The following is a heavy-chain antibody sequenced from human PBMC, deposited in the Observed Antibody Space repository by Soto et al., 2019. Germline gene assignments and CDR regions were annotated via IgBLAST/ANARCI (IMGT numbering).Heavy chain of an antibody. D-gene: IGHD3-10*01. Sequence: QVHLLESGGSVVEAGKSLRLSCEASGFIFSSFGMHWVRQAPGKGLEWVALISYDGSNAEYADPVKGRFTISRDSSMYFLSLKMNGLRFDDTAMYSCVRDSGIPPLDFWGRGTLVTVSS. CDR2: ISYDGSNA. CDR1: GFIFSSFG. J-gene: IGHJ4*02. CDR3: VRDSGIPPLDF. V-gene: IGHV3-30*03.